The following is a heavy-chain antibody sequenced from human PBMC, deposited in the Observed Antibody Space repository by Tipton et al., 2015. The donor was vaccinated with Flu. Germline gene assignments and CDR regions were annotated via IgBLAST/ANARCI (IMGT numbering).Heavy chain of an antibody. CDR1: GGSIGSYY. D-gene: IGHD6-19*01. CDR2: IYHSGST. V-gene: IGHV4-59*12. Sequence: TLSLTCTVSGGSIGSYYWGWVRQPPGKGLEWIGSIYHSGSTYYHPSLKSRVTMSVDTSKNQLSLRLRSVTAADTAVYYCARIAVAFDYWGQGTLVSVSS. J-gene: IGHJ4*02. CDR3: ARIAVAFDY.